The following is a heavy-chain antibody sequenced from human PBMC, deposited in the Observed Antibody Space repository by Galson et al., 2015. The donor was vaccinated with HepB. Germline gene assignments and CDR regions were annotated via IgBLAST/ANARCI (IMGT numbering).Heavy chain of an antibody. Sequence: SLRLSCAASVFTFSTYAMDWVRQAPGKGLEWISYISHSTTTMYYADSVKGRFTISRDNAKNSLYLQMNSLGDEDTAVYYCARVACTSSSCYYYKDIWGKGTTVTVSS. V-gene: IGHV3-48*02. CDR2: ISHSTTTM. CDR1: VFTFSTYA. CDR3: ARVACTSSSCYYYKDI. J-gene: IGHJ6*03. D-gene: IGHD2-2*01.